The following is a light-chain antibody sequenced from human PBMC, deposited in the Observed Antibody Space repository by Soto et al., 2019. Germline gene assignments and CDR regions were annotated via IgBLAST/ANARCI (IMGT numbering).Light chain of an antibody. J-gene: IGKJ1*01. V-gene: IGKV3-15*01. CDR2: GAS. Sequence: EIVMTQSPATLSVSPGERATLSCRASQSVSSNLAWYQQKPGHAPRLLIYGASTRANGIPARFSGSGSGTEFTLTISILQSEDFAVYYCQQYNNWTTFGQGTKVEI. CDR3: QQYNNWTT. CDR1: QSVSSN.